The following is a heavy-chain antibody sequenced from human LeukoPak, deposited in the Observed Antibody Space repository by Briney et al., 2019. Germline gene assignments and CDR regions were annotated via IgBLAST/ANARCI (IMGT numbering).Heavy chain of an antibody. J-gene: IGHJ4*02. V-gene: IGHV3-7*01. CDR2: INKDGTEI. CDR1: GFIFGNYW. D-gene: IGHD3-3*01. Sequence: GGPLSLSCAASGFIFGNYWMTGFGQPPGKGRKGVADINKDGTEIWYVDSVKGRFTISRDNAKNSVYLQMNRLRAEDTAVYYCTRWRGAQSEFEYWGQGTLVTVSP. CDR3: TRWRGAQSEFEY.